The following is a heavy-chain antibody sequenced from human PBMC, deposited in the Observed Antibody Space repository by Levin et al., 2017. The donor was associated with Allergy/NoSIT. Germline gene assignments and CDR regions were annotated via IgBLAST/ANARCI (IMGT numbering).Heavy chain of an antibody. D-gene: IGHD3-10*01. CDR2: IHHRGSA. J-gene: IGHJ6*02. CDR1: GGSMSGGDFY. V-gene: IGHV4-31*03. Sequence: PSETLSLTCTVSGGSMSGGDFYWSWIRQYPGKGLEWIGFIHHRGSAYYNPSLKSRITISLDTSKSQFSLKLTSVSAADTAVYFCARDECAWFGECYGMDVWGQGTTVTVSS. CDR3: ARDECAWFGECYGMDV.